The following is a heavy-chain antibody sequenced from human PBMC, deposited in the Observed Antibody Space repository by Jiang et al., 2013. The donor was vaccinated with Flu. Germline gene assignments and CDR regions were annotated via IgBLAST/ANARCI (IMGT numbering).Heavy chain of an antibody. D-gene: IGHD6-19*01. CDR2: IYYTGST. J-gene: IGHJ4*02. V-gene: IGHV4-59*01. Sequence: KPSETLSLTCTVSGGFISTNYWSWIRQPPGRGLEWIGFIYYTGSTNHNPSLKSRVTISVDGSNNQFSLHLSSVTAADTAVYYCARDHSGWNRGSFDYWGQGILVTVSS. CDR1: GGFISTNY. CDR3: ARDHSGWNRGSFDY.